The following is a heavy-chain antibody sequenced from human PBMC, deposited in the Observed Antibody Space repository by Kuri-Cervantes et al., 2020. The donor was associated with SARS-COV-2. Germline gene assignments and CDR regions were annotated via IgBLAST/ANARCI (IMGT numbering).Heavy chain of an antibody. CDR2: IYTSGST. CDR3: ARVPEGGYSFQH. V-gene: IGHV4-61*09. Sequence: LRLSCTVSGGSISSGSYYWSWIRQPAGKGLEWIGYIYTSGSTNYNPSLKSRVTISVDTSKNQFSLKLSSVTAADTAVYYCARVPEGGYSFQHWGQGTLVTVSS. J-gene: IGHJ1*01. D-gene: IGHD6-13*01. CDR1: GGSISSGSYY.